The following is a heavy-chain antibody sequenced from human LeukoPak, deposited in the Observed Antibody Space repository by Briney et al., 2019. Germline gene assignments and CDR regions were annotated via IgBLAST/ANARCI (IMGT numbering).Heavy chain of an antibody. V-gene: IGHV3-23*01. CDR2: ISGSGGST. CDR1: GSTFSSYA. J-gene: IGHJ3*02. D-gene: IGHD3-10*01. Sequence: GGSLRLSCAASGSTFSSYAMSWVRQAPGKGLEWVSAISGSGGSTYYADSVKGRFTISRDDSENTLYLQMNSLRAEDTAVYYCAKVLLQGGDAFDIWGQGTMVTVSS. CDR3: AKVLLQGGDAFDI.